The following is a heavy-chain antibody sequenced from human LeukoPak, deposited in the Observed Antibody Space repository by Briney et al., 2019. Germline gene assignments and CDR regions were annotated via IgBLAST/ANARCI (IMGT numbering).Heavy chain of an antibody. J-gene: IGHJ4*02. CDR3: ARGVDYYDSSGTIDY. CDR1: GFTFSSYA. D-gene: IGHD3-22*01. V-gene: IGHV3-33*01. Sequence: GSLRLSCAASGFTFSSYAMHWVRQAPGKGLEWVAVVWSDGSKTYSADSVKGRITISRDDSKNTLYLQMNTLRAEDTAVYYCARGVDYYDSSGTIDYWGQGTLVTVSS. CDR2: VWSDGSKT.